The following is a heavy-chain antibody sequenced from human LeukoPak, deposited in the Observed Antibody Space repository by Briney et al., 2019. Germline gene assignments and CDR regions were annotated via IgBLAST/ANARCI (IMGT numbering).Heavy chain of an antibody. D-gene: IGHD3-22*01. CDR1: GGSFSGYY. J-gene: IGHJ4*02. Sequence: PSETLSLTCAVYGGSFSGYYWSWIRQPPGKGLEWVANIKQDGSAKYYVDSVKGRFTISRDNAKNSLYLEMNSLRVEDTAVYYCARDVDDSRCFDHWGQGTLVTVSS. CDR2: IKQDGSAK. V-gene: IGHV3-7*01. CDR3: ARDVDDSRCFDH.